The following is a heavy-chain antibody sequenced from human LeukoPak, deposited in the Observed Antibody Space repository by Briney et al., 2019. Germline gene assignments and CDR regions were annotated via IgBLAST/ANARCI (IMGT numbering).Heavy chain of an antibody. V-gene: IGHV1-69*13. CDR1: GGTFSNYA. D-gene: IGHD6-13*01. CDR2: IIPIFGTA. Sequence: SVKVSCKASGGTFSNYAISWVRQAPGQGLEWMGGIIPIFGTANYAQKFQGRVTITADESTSTAYMELSSLRSEDTAVYYCARGGYSSSWFDYYYYYYTDVWGKGTTVTVSS. J-gene: IGHJ6*03. CDR3: ARGGYSSSWFDYYYYYYTDV.